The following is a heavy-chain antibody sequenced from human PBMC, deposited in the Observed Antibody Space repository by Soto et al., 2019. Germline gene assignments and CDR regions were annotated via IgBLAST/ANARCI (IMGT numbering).Heavy chain of an antibody. V-gene: IGHV3-23*01. Sequence: GGSLRLSCVVSGIDFSNYAMTWVRQAPGKGLEWVAISSTSGRSTYHADSVRGRFTISRDNSKNTLYLHMTNLRAEDTAVYYCAKDGNWLDVFLDLWGQGTPVTVSS. CDR3: AKDGNWLDVFLDL. CDR2: SSTSGRST. CDR1: GIDFSNYA. J-gene: IGHJ4*02. D-gene: IGHD6-19*01.